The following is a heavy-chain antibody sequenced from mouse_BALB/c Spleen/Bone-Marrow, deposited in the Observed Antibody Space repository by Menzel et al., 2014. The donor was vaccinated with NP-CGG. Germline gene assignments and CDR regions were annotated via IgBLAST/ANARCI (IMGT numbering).Heavy chain of an antibody. D-gene: IGHD2-3*01. V-gene: IGHV5-9-3*01. Sequence: DVKLVESGGGLVKPGGSLKLSCAASGFTFSNYAMSWVRQTPEKRLEWVAIISSGGSYTYYPDSVKGRFTISRDNAKTILYLQMSSLRSEDTAMYYCARQDGFDYWGPRHHSHSLL. CDR1: GFTFSNYA. CDR2: ISSGGSYT. J-gene: IGHJ2*01. CDR3: ARQDGFDY.